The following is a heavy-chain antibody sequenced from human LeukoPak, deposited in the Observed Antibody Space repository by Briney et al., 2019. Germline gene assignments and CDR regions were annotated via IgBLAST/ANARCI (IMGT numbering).Heavy chain of an antibody. D-gene: IGHD6-19*01. Sequence: ASVKVSCKASGYTFTSYYMHWVRQAPGQGLELMGIINPSGGSTSYAQKLQGRVTMTRGTSTSTVYVELSSLSSEDTAVYYCARGGRERYSSGWTDAFDIWGQGTMVTVSS. V-gene: IGHV1-46*01. CDR3: ARGGRERYSSGWTDAFDI. CDR1: GYTFTSYY. CDR2: INPSGGST. J-gene: IGHJ3*02.